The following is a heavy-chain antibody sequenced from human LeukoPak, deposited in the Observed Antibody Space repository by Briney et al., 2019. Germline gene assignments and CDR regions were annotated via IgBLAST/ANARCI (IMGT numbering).Heavy chain of an antibody. V-gene: IGHV3-74*01. CDR1: GFTFSSYW. CDR3: ARGHFSSGYVFDY. CDR2: INTDGSST. D-gene: IGHD3-22*01. J-gene: IGHJ4*02. Sequence: PGGSLRLSCAASGFTFSSYWMHWVRQAPGKGLVWVSHINTDGSSTTYADSVKGRFTISRDNAKNTLYLQMNSLRAEDTAVYYCARGHFSSGYVFDYWGQGTLVTVSS.